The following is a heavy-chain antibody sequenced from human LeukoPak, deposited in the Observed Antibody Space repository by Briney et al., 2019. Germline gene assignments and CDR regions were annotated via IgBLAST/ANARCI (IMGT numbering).Heavy chain of an antibody. J-gene: IGHJ3*02. CDR3: ARDRNRGYSGYDREPFDI. CDR2: ISAYNGNT. Sequence: ASVKVSCKASGYTFTSYGISWVRQAPGQGLEWMGWISAYNGNTNYAQKLQGRVTMTTDTSTSTAYMELRSLRSDDTAVYYCARDRNRGYSGYDREPFDIWGQGIMVTVSS. CDR1: GYTFTSYG. D-gene: IGHD5-12*01. V-gene: IGHV1-18*01.